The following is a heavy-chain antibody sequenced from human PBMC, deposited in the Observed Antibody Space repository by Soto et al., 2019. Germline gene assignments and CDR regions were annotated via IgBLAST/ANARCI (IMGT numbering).Heavy chain of an antibody. Sequence: SETLSLTCAVSGGSISSSNWWSWVRQPPGKRLEWIGEIYHSGSTNYNPSLKSRVTISVDKSKNQFSLKLSSVTAADTAVYYCARDPSSSRWFDPWGQGTLVTVSS. V-gene: IGHV4-4*02. J-gene: IGHJ5*02. CDR2: IYHSGST. CDR1: GGSISSSNW. CDR3: ARDPSSSRWFDP. D-gene: IGHD6-6*01.